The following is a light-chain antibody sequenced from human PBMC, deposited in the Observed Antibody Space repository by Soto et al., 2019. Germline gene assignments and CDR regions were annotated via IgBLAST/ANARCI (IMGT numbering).Light chain of an antibody. V-gene: IGKV3-15*01. Sequence: EIVMTQSPATLSVSPGERGTLSCRASQSVSSNLAWYQQKPGQAPRLLIYGASTRATGIPARFSGSGSGTEFTLTISRPPFEDFAVYYCQQYNRWPRTFGQGTKVEIK. CDR1: QSVSSN. CDR2: GAS. CDR3: QQYNRWPRT. J-gene: IGKJ1*01.